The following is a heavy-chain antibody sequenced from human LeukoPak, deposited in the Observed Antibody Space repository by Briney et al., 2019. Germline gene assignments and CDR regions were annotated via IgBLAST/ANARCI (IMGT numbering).Heavy chain of an antibody. D-gene: IGHD3-10*01. CDR2: IYTSGST. CDR3: ARGGGVRGVISY. J-gene: IGHJ4*02. Sequence: PSETLSLTCTVSGGSISSGSYYWSWIRQPAGKGLEWIGRIYTSGSTNYNPSLKSRVTISVDTSKNQFSLKLSSVTAADTAVYYCARGGGVRGVISYWGQGTLVTVSS. V-gene: IGHV4-61*02. CDR1: GGSISSGSYY.